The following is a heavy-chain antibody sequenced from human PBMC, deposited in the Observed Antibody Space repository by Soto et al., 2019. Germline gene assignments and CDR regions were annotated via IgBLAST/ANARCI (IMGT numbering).Heavy chain of an antibody. D-gene: IGHD1-26*01. CDR2: ISGSGGST. Sequence: EVQLLESGGAWVQPGGSLRLSCAASGFTFGSYAMSWVRQAPGKGLEWVSGISGSGGSTDYADSVKGRFTISRDNSKNTLYLQMNSLRADDTAVYYCAKDMEGTYSDYFDYWGQGTLVTVSS. J-gene: IGHJ4*02. CDR3: AKDMEGTYSDYFDY. CDR1: GFTFGSYA. V-gene: IGHV3-23*01.